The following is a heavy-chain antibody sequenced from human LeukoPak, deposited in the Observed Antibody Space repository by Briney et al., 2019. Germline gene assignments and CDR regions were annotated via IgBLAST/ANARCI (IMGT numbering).Heavy chain of an antibody. CDR3: ATDFYDST. D-gene: IGHD3-22*01. CDR1: GFTFSNAW. CDR2: IRSNSDGGTI. J-gene: IGHJ5*02. V-gene: IGHV3-15*07. Sequence: GGSLRLSCATSGFTFSNAWMNWVRQAPGKGLEWVGRIRSNSDGGTIDYAAPVKGSFTLSRDDSKTTLYPQMNSLQTEDTAVYYCATDFYDSTWGQGTLVTVSS.